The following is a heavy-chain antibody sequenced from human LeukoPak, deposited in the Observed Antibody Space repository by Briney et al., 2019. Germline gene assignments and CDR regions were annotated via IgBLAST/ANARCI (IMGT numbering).Heavy chain of an antibody. Sequence: GGSLRLSCAASGFTFSSYAMSWVRQAPGKGLEWVSAISGSGGSTYYADSVKGRFTITRDNSKNTLYLQTNSLRAEDTAVYYCAKDLPYYYDSSGYYTVDYWGQGTLVTVSS. D-gene: IGHD3-22*01. CDR3: AKDLPYYYDSSGYYTVDY. CDR1: GFTFSSYA. J-gene: IGHJ4*02. V-gene: IGHV3-23*01. CDR2: ISGSGGST.